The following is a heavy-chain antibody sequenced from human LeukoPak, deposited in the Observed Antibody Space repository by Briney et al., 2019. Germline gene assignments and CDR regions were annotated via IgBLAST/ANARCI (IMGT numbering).Heavy chain of an antibody. V-gene: IGHV4-34*01. Sequence: PSETLSLTCGVHGGSFSGHYWIWVRQPPGKGLEWIGEINHSGSTNFNPSLKSRVTISIDTSRNQFSLTLSSVTAADTAVYYCARGFGLVIPYYYYMDVWDKGTTVTVSS. CDR2: INHSGST. J-gene: IGHJ6*03. CDR3: ARGFGLVIPYYYYMDV. D-gene: IGHD3-3*01. CDR1: GGSFSGHY.